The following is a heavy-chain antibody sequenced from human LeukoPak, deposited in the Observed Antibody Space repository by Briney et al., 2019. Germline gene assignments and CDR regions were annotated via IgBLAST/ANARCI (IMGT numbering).Heavy chain of an antibody. J-gene: IGHJ4*02. CDR1: GFSLNTSGMC. D-gene: IGHD3-22*01. CDR2: IDWDDDK. CDR3: ARAYYYDSSGQRGVFDY. Sequence: SGPALVKPTQTLTLTCTFSGFSLNTSGMCVSWIRQPPGKALEWLARIDWDDDKFYSTSLKTRFTISKDTSKNQVVLTMTDMDPVDTATYYCARAYYYDSSGQRGVFDYWGQGALVTVSS. V-gene: IGHV2-70*17.